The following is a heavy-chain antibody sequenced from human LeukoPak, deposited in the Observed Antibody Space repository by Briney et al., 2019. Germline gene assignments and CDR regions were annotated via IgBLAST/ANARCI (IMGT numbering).Heavy chain of an antibody. CDR3: ARLLGSSTSSGYYYYYYYMDV. V-gene: IGHV4-59*08. D-gene: IGHD2-2*01. CDR1: VESISGFY. J-gene: IGHJ6*03. Sequence: SETLSLTCTVSVESISGFYWNWIRQPPGKGLEWIGYIHYTGSTNYNPSLKSRVTISIDTSKNQFSPKLSSVTAADTAVYYCARLLGSSTSSGYYYYYYYMDVWGKGTTVTVSS. CDR2: IHYTGST.